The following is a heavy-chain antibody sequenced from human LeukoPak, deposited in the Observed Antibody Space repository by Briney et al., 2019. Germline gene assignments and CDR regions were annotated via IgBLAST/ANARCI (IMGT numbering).Heavy chain of an antibody. CDR2: ISGSGGST. J-gene: IGHJ4*02. CDR1: GFTFSSYA. Sequence: GGSLRLSCAASGFTFSSYAMSWVRLAPGKGLEWVSAISGSGGSTYYADSVKGRFTISRDNSKNTLYLQMNSLRAEGTAVYYCAKSEDYYNSSGYPDYWGQGTLVTVSS. D-gene: IGHD3-22*01. V-gene: IGHV3-23*01. CDR3: AKSEDYYNSSGYPDY.